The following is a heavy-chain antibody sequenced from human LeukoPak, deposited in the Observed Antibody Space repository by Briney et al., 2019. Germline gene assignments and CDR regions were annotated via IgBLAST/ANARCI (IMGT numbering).Heavy chain of an antibody. CDR1: GFTFSSYA. CDR2: ITGSGDNT. V-gene: IGHV3-23*01. CDR3: ARARSDYYYGMDV. J-gene: IGHJ6*02. D-gene: IGHD2-15*01. Sequence: PGGSLRLSCAASGFTFSSYAMSWVRQAPGMGPEWVAAITGSGDNTYYADSVKGRFTISRDNSKNTLYLQMNSLRAEDTAVYYCARARSDYYYGMDVWGQGTTVTVSS.